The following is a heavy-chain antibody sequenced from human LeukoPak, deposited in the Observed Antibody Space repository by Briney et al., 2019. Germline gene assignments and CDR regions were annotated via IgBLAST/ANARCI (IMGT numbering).Heavy chain of an antibody. D-gene: IGHD3-9*01. V-gene: IGHV3-11*04. CDR2: IGRSGTTI. J-gene: IGHJ4*02. CDR3: ARSGKIYFDWLLDY. Sequence: PGGSLRLSCAASGFTLSDYYMSWIRQAPGKGLEWVSYIGRSGTTIHYADSVKGRFTSSWDNAKKSLYLQMNSLRAEDTAVYYCARSGKIYFDWLLDYWGQGTLVTVSS. CDR1: GFTLSDYY.